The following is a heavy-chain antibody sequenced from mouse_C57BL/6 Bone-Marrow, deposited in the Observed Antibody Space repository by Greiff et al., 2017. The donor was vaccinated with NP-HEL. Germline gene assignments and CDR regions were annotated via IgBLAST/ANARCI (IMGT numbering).Heavy chain of an antibody. Sequence: VQLQQSGAELVRPGASVKLSCTASGFNIKDDYMHWVKQRPEQGLEWIGWIDPENGDTEYASKFQGKATITEDTSSNTAYLQLSSLTSEDTAVYDCTRYGSSNPFAYWGQGTLVTVSA. CDR3: TRYGSSNPFAY. CDR1: GFNIKDDY. D-gene: IGHD1-1*01. V-gene: IGHV14-4*01. CDR2: IDPENGDT. J-gene: IGHJ3*01.